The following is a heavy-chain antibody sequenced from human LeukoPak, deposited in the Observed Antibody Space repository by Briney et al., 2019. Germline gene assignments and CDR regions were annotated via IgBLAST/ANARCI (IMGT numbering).Heavy chain of an antibody. J-gene: IGHJ4*02. CDR2: INHSGST. Sequence: PSETLSLTCAVYGGSFSDYYWSWIRQSPGKGLEWIGEINHSGSTYYNPSLKSRVTMSVDTSKNQFSLKLSSVTAADTAVYYCARESAFDDSSGYYPRIWGQGTLVTVSS. D-gene: IGHD3-22*01. CDR1: GGSFSDYY. V-gene: IGHV4-34*01. CDR3: ARESAFDDSSGYYPRI.